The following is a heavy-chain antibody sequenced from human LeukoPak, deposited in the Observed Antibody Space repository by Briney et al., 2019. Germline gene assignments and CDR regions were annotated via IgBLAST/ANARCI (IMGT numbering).Heavy chain of an antibody. Sequence: SETLSLTCAVYGGSFSGYYWSWIRQPPGKWLEWIGEINHIGSTNYNPSLKSRVTISVDTSKNQFSLNLSSVTAADTAVYYCARGSRYYYDSSGYLFDYWGQGTLVTVSS. J-gene: IGHJ4*02. CDR3: ARGSRYYYDSSGYLFDY. V-gene: IGHV4-34*01. CDR1: GGSFSGYY. CDR2: INHIGST. D-gene: IGHD3-22*01.